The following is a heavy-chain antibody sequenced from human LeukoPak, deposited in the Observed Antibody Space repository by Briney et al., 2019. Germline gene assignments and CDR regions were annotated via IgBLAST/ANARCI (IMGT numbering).Heavy chain of an antibody. J-gene: IGHJ6*03. Sequence: GGSLRLSCAASGFTFSSYWMHWVRQAPGKGLVWVSRINSDGGSTSYADSVKGRFTISRDNAKNTLYLQMNSLRAEDTAVYYCARDSSGWVPYYYYYMDVWGKGTTVTVSS. CDR3: ARDSSGWVPYYYYYMDV. CDR1: GFTFSSYW. V-gene: IGHV3-74*01. D-gene: IGHD6-19*01. CDR2: INSDGGST.